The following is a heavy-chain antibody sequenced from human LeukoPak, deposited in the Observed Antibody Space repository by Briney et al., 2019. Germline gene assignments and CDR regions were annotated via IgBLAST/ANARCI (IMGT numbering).Heavy chain of an antibody. D-gene: IGHD3-10*01. J-gene: IGHJ6*03. Sequence: GGSLRLSCAASGFTFSSYSMNWVRQAPGKGLEWVSSISSSSSYIYYADSVKGRFTISRDNAKNSLYLQMNSLRAEDTAVYYCAGSDLYRGDYYGSGSYIYYYYMDVWGKGTTVTISS. CDR2: ISSSSSYI. CDR1: GFTFSSYS. V-gene: IGHV3-21*01. CDR3: AGSDLYRGDYYGSGSYIYYYYMDV.